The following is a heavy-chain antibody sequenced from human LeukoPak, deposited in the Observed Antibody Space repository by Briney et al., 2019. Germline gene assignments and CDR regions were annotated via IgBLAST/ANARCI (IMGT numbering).Heavy chain of an antibody. J-gene: IGHJ4*02. CDR1: EFTFSSYW. D-gene: IGHD1-26*01. CDR2: ISGGGGST. V-gene: IGHV3-23*01. Sequence: SGGSLRLSCAASEFTFSSYWMSWVRQAPGKGLEWVSTISGGGGSTYYADSVKGRFTISRDNSKNTLYLQVNSLRAEDTAVYYCAKGGKWDVTPFDYWGQGTLVTVSS. CDR3: AKGGKWDVTPFDY.